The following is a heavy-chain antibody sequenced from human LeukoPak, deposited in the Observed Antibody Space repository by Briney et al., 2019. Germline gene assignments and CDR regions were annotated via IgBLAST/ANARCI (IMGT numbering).Heavy chain of an antibody. V-gene: IGHV3-30*18. J-gene: IGHJ4*02. Sequence: GGSLRLSCAASGFTFSSYGMHWVRQAPGKGLEWVAVISYDGSNKYYADSVKGRFTISRDNSKNTLYLQMNSLRAEDTAVYYCAKDHPINYWGQGTLVTVSS. CDR2: ISYDGSNK. CDR3: AKDHPINY. CDR1: GFTFSSYG. D-gene: IGHD1-14*01.